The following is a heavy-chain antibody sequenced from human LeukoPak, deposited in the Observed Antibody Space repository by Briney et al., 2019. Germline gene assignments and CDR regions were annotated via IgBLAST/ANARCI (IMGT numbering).Heavy chain of an antibody. CDR3: ARMSSSTSPYYYYYMDV. CDR1: GGSISSSSYY. CDR2: IYYSGST. V-gene: IGHV4-39*01. Sequence: SETLSLTCTVSGGSISSSSYYWGWIRQPPGKGLEYIGSIYYSGSTYYNPSLKSRVTISVDTSKNQFSLKLNSVTAADTAAYYCARMSSSTSPYYYYYMDVWGKGTTVTISS. J-gene: IGHJ6*03. D-gene: IGHD2-2*01.